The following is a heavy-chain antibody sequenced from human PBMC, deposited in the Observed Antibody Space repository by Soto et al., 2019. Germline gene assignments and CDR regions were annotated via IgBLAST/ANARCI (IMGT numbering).Heavy chain of an antibody. CDR1: GGTFSNYA. CDR3: ARDMIPAAISYRYYAMDV. Sequence: QVQLVQSGAEVKKPGSSVKVSCKASGGTFSNYAFSWVRQVPGQGFEWMGGIIPTFETTNYAQKFQGRVTITADESTSTTYMELSSLSSEDTAVFFCARDMIPAAISYRYYAMDVWGQGTTVTVSS. D-gene: IGHD2-2*01. V-gene: IGHV1-69*01. CDR2: IIPTFETT. J-gene: IGHJ6*02.